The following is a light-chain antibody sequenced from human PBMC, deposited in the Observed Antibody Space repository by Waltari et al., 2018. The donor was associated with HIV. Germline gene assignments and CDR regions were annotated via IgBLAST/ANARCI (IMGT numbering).Light chain of an antibody. CDR3: SSYAGRNNMV. CDR2: GVS. J-gene: IGLJ3*02. V-gene: IGLV2-8*01. CDR1: NNDIGSYNY. Sequence: QSALSQPPSASGSPGQSITISCTGSNNDIGSYNYVSWYQQYPGKPPNLIIYGVSKRPSGVPDRSSGSKSGDTASLTVSGLQTDDEADYYCSSYAGRNNMVFGGGTKLTVL.